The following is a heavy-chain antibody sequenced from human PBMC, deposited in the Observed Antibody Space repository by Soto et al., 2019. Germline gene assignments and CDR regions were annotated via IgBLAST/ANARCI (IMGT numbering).Heavy chain of an antibody. V-gene: IGHV1-18*01. CDR1: GYTFTSYV. D-gene: IGHD3-9*01. CDR2: ISAYNGNT. J-gene: IGHJ4*02. CDR3: ARVGNDILTGYIARY. Sequence: ASVKVSCKASGYTFTSYVISWVLQAPGQGHEWMGWISAYNGNTNYAQKLQGRVTMTTDTSTSTAYMELRSLRSDDTAVYYCARVGNDILTGYIARYWGQGTLVTVPQ.